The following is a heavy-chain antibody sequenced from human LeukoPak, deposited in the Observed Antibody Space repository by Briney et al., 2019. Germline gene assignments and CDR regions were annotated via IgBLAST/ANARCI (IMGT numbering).Heavy chain of an antibody. CDR1: GFTFSSYA. V-gene: IGHV3-23*01. Sequence: GGSLRLSCAASGFTFSSYAMSWVRQAPGKGLEWVSAISGSGGSTYYADSVKGRFTISRDNSKNTLYLQMNSLRAEDTALYYCAKDSSGYYTRWYYYYYMDVWGKGTTVTVSS. J-gene: IGHJ6*03. CDR2: ISGSGGST. D-gene: IGHD3-22*01. CDR3: AKDSSGYYTRWYYYYYMDV.